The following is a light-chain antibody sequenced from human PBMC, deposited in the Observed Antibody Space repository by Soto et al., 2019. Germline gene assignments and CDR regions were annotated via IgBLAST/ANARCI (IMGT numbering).Light chain of an antibody. J-gene: IGKJ3*01. CDR2: AAS. CDR3: EESYSVPLFT. V-gene: IGKV1-39*01. Sequence: DIEMTQSPLSLSASIGDRVTITCRASQNIGTYLNWFQQKPGKAPKLLIYAASNLQSGVPSRFSGSGSGTDFTLIISGLQADDFATYFCEESYSVPLFTFGPGTKVDVK. CDR1: QNIGTY.